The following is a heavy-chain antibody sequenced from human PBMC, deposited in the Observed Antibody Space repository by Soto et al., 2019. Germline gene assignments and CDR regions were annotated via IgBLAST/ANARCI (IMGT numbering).Heavy chain of an antibody. D-gene: IGHD6-13*01. CDR1: GFTFSSYA. J-gene: IGHJ4*02. CDR3: AMRRSSCYFHY. V-gene: IGHV3-23*01. CDR2: ISGSGGST. Sequence: EVQLLESGGGLVQPGGSLRLSCAASGFTFSSYAMNWVRQAPGKGLEWVSVISGSGGSTYYADSVKGRFTISRDNSKNTLYLQMNSLRPEDTAVYYCAMRRSSCYFHYWGQGTLVTVSS.